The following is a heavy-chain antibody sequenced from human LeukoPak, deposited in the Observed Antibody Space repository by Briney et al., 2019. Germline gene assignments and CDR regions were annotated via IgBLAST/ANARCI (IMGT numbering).Heavy chain of an antibody. CDR2: INQLSNEK. Sequence: GSTLSVSCAATGITFSNHWMNSVHQAPVNLLERAANINQLSNEKYYVDSVKVRFTISRDNAKKSLYLQMNSRRAEDMAVYYCAKGRRYNILTGYYVFEVDPWGQGTLGTVSS. CDR3: AKGRRYNILTGYYVFEVDP. J-gene: IGHJ5*02. D-gene: IGHD3-9*01. CDR1: GITFSNHW. V-gene: IGHV3-7*01.